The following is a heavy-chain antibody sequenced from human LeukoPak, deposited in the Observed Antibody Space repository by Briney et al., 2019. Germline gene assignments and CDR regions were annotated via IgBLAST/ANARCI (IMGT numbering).Heavy chain of an antibody. CDR2: INHSGST. V-gene: IGHV4-34*01. J-gene: IGHJ4*02. D-gene: IGHD3-10*01. CDR1: GGSFSGYY. Sequence: PSETLSLTCAVYGGSFSGYYWSWIRQPPGKGLEWIGEINHSGSTNYNPSLKSRVTISVDTSKNQFSLKLSSVTAADTAVYYCARGMAYGSGSYYDFDYWGQGTLVTVSS. CDR3: ARGMAYGSGSYYDFDY.